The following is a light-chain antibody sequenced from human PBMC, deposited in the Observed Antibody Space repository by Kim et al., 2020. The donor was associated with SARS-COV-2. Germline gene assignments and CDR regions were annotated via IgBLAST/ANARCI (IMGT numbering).Light chain of an antibody. J-gene: IGKJ1*01. Sequence: ASVGDRVTITCRASQSISSWLAWYQQKPGKAPKLLIYDASRLESGVPSRFSGSGSGTEFTLTISSLQPDDFATYYCQQYNSYSPTFGQGTKVDIK. CDR1: QSISSW. V-gene: IGKV1-5*01. CDR3: QQYNSYSPT. CDR2: DAS.